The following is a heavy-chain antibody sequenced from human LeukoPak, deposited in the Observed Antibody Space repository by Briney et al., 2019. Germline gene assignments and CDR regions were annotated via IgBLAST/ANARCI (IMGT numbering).Heavy chain of an antibody. J-gene: IGHJ3*02. CDR1: GYSISSGYY. Sequence: PSETMSLTCAVSGYSISSGYYGGWIRQPPGKGLGWIGSLYHSGSTYYNPSLKSRVTISVDTSKNQFPLELNPVTAADTAVYYCARHYSGSYYRDAFDIWGQGTMVTVSS. D-gene: IGHD1-26*01. V-gene: IGHV4-38-2*01. CDR2: LYHSGST. CDR3: ARHYSGSYYRDAFDI.